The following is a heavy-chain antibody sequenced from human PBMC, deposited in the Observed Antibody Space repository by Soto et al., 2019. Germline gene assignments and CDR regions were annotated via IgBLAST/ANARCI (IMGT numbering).Heavy chain of an antibody. CDR2: ISGGGVAT. CDR1: GFTFSSYA. V-gene: IGHV3-23*01. CDR3: AKGRESSGSYRPFDY. Sequence: EVQVLESGGGLGQPGGSLRLSFAASGFTFSSYAMSWFRQAPGKGLEGVSAISGGGVATNYADSVKGRFTISRDNSKNTLYLQMNSLRAEDTAVYYCAKGRESSGSYRPFDYWGQGTLVTVSS. J-gene: IGHJ4*02. D-gene: IGHD3-22*01.